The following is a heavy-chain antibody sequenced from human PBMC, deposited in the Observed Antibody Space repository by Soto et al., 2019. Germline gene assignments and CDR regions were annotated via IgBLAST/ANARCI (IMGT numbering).Heavy chain of an antibody. CDR1: GFIFRNYA. D-gene: IGHD2-15*01. CDR3: ARDSWGFDC. CDR2: ISYDERNI. V-gene: IGHV3-30*04. Sequence: QVELVESGGGVVQPGTSLRLSCAASGFIFRNYAMHWVRQAPGKGLEWVADISYDERNIHYPDSVRGRFTISRDNSKNTLFLQMNSLRPEDTAVYYCARDSWGFDCWGQGTLVTVSS. J-gene: IGHJ4*02.